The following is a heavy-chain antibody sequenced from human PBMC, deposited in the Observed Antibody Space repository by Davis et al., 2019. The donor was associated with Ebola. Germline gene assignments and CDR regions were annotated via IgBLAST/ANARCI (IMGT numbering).Heavy chain of an antibody. Sequence: PGGSLRLSCAASGFTFSSYGMHWVRQAPGKGLEWVAVISYDGSNKYYADSVKGRFTIFRDKSKNTLYLQMNSLRAEDTAVYYCARDILTGMDVWGKGTTVTVSS. CDR3: ARDILTGMDV. J-gene: IGHJ6*03. V-gene: IGHV3-30*03. CDR2: ISYDGSNK. CDR1: GFTFSSYG. D-gene: IGHD7-27*01.